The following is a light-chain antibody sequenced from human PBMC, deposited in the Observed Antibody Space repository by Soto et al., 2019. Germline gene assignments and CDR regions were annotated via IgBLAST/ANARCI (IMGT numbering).Light chain of an antibody. CDR2: EVS. Sequence: QSVLTQPASVSGSPGQSITISCTGTSSDVGGYNYVSWYQQHPGKAPKLMIYEVSNRPSGVSNRFSGSKSGNTASLTISGLQAEDEADYYCAAWDDNLNGFVFGIGTKLTVL. CDR1: SSDVGGYNY. J-gene: IGLJ1*01. CDR3: AAWDDNLNGFV. V-gene: IGLV2-14*01.